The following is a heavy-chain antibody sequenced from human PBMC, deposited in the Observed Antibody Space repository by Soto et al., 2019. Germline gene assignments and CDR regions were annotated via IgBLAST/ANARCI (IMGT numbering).Heavy chain of an antibody. V-gene: IGHV3-33*01. Sequence: QVQLVESGGGVVQPVRSPRLSCAASGFTFSSYGMHWVRQAPGKGLEWVALIWYDGSNKYYADSVKGRFTISRDNSKNTLYLQMDSLRAEDTAVYYCARGGGNYYYYMDVWGKGTTVTVSS. CDR1: GFTFSSYG. CDR2: IWYDGSNK. CDR3: ARGGGNYYYYMDV. J-gene: IGHJ6*03. D-gene: IGHD3-16*01.